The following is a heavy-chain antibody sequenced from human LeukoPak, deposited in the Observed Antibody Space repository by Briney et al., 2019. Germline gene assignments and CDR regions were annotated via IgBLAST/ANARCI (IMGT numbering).Heavy chain of an antibody. CDR1: GFTFSSYG. V-gene: IGHV3-30*18. Sequence: GRSLRLSCAASGFTFSSYGMHWVRQAPGKGLEWVAVLSFDGSNKYYADSVKGRFTISRDNSKNTLYLQMNSLRAEDTAVYYCAKAASMWGIVVAFDYWGQGTLVTVSS. D-gene: IGHD3-22*01. J-gene: IGHJ4*02. CDR2: LSFDGSNK. CDR3: AKAASMWGIVVAFDY.